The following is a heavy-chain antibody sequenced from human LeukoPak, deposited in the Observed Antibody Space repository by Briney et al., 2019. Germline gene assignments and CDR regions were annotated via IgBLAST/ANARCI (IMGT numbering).Heavy chain of an antibody. CDR2: ISDSGGNM. D-gene: IGHD6-19*01. CDR3: ARLDSSAWFSDY. Sequence: GGSLRLSCEASGFTFSSYAMSWVRQAPGKGLEWVSSISDSGGNMYYADSVKGRFTISRDSSKNTLYLQMNSLRAEDTAVYYCARLDSSAWFSDYWGQGTLVTVSS. J-gene: IGHJ4*02. CDR1: GFTFSSYA. V-gene: IGHV3-23*01.